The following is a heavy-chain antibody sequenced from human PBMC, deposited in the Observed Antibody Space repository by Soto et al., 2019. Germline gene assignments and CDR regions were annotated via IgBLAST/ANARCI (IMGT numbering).Heavy chain of an antibody. CDR2: IIPIFGTA. Sequence: QVQLVQSGAEVKKPGSSVKVSCKASGGTFSSYAISWVRQAPGQGLEWMGGIIPIFGTANYAQKFQGRVTITADKSTSTAYRERSSLRSEDTAVYYCASPTREWLPPARDYYYGMDVWGQGPTVTVSS. D-gene: IGHD3-3*01. CDR3: ASPTREWLPPARDYYYGMDV. CDR1: GGTFSSYA. J-gene: IGHJ6*02. V-gene: IGHV1-69*06.